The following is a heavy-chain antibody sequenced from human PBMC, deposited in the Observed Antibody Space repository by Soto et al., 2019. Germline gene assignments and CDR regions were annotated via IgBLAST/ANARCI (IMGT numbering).Heavy chain of an antibody. D-gene: IGHD2-8*02. J-gene: IGHJ4*02. CDR1: GGSISSGCYY. Sequence: QVQLQESGPGLVKPSQTLSLTCTVSGGSISSGCYYWSWIRQHPGKGLEWIGYIYYSGSTYYNPSLKSRVTITVDTSKNQFSLKLSSVTAADTAVYYCARKTGSSCTGAFDYWGQGTLVTVSS. CDR3: ARKTGSSCTGAFDY. CDR2: IYYSGST. V-gene: IGHV4-31*03.